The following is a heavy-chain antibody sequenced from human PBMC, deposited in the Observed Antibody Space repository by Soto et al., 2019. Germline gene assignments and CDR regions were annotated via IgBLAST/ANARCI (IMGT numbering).Heavy chain of an antibody. CDR1: GGTFRNYP. Sequence: QVQLVQSGAEVKKPGSSVKVSCKASGGTFRNYPINWVRQAPGQGLEWMGSIFPLTDIPDYAQNFQARLPISADTSTSTAYMELSSLTSDDTAMYFCARGPLVVLNYFESWGQGTLVTVSS. J-gene: IGHJ4*02. V-gene: IGHV1-69*02. CDR3: ARGPLVVLNYFES. CDR2: IFPLTDIP.